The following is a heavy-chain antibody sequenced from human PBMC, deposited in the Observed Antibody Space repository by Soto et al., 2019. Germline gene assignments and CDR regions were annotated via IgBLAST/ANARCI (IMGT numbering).Heavy chain of an antibody. CDR1: GDSVSSNSAA. CDR2: TYYRSKWYN. Sequence: PSQTLSLTCAISGDSVSSNSAAWNWIRQSPSRGLEWLGRTYYRSKWYNDYAVSVKSRITINPDTSKNQFSLQLNSVTPEDTAVYYCARAAPSYDFWSGLGQNDAFDIWGQGTMVTVSS. CDR3: ARAAPSYDFWSGLGQNDAFDI. D-gene: IGHD3-3*01. J-gene: IGHJ3*02. V-gene: IGHV6-1*01.